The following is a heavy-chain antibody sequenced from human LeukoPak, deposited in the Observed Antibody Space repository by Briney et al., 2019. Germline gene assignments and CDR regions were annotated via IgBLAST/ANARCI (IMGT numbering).Heavy chain of an antibody. V-gene: IGHV3-21*01. D-gene: IGHD4-17*01. J-gene: IGHJ6*02. CDR1: GFRFNNYN. Sequence: GGSLRLSCAASGFRFNNYNMIWVRQAPGKGLEWVSSISSSSSYIYYADSVKGRFTISRDNAKNSLYLQMNSLRAEDTAVYYCARYRVTVTPPGYYGMDVWGQGTTVTVSS. CDR3: ARYRVTVTPPGYYGMDV. CDR2: ISSSSSYI.